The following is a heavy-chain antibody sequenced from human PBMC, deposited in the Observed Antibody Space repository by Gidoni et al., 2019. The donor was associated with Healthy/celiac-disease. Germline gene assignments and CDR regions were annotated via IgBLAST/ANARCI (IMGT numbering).Heavy chain of an antibody. V-gene: IGHV3-23*01. CDR2: ISGSGGST. D-gene: IGHD2-21*02. J-gene: IGHJ4*02. CDR1: GFTFRSYA. CDR3: AKDPGVVVTAIGDY. Sequence: EVQLLESGGGLVQPGGSLRLSCSASGFTFRSYAMSWVRQAPGKGLEWVSAISGSGGSTYYADSVKGRFTISRDNSKNTLYLQMNSLRAEDTAVYYCAKDPGVVVTAIGDYWGQGTLVTVSS.